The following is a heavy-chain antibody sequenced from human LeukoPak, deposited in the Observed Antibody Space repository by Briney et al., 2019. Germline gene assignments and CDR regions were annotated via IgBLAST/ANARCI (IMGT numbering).Heavy chain of an antibody. D-gene: IGHD3-3*01. Sequence: PGGSLRLSCAASGFTFSSYSMNWVRQAPGKGLEWVSSISSSSSYICYADSVKGRFTISRDNAKNSLYLQMNSLRAEDTAVYYCARGQGRNDFWSGYYPQFFDYWGQGTLVTVSS. CDR2: ISSSSSYI. CDR1: GFTFSSYS. V-gene: IGHV3-21*01. J-gene: IGHJ4*02. CDR3: ARGQGRNDFWSGYYPQFFDY.